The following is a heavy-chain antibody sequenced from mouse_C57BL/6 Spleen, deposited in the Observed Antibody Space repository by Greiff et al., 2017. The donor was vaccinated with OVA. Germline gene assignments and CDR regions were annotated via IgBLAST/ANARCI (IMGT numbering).Heavy chain of an antibody. Sequence: QVQLQQPGAELVMPGASVKLSCKASGYTFTSYWMHWVKQRPGQGLEWIGEIDPSDSYTNSNQKFKGKSTLTVDKSSSTAYMQLSSLTSEDSAVYYCARAGYPAMDYWGQGTSVTVSS. J-gene: IGHJ4*01. D-gene: IGHD1-2*01. CDR3: ARAGYPAMDY. CDR2: IDPSDSYT. CDR1: GYTFTSYW. V-gene: IGHV1-69*01.